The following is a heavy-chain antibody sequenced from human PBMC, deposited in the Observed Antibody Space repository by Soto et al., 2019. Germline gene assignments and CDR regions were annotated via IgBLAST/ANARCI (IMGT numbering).Heavy chain of an antibody. J-gene: IGHJ4*02. CDR2: ISGSGGST. CDR1: GFTFSSYA. Sequence: GGSLRLSCAASGFTFSSYAMSWVRQAPGKGLEWVSAISGSGGSTYYADSVKGRFTISRDNSKNTLYLQMNSLRAEDTAVYYCAKDWYIVVVVAAPGVFDYWGQGTLVTVSS. D-gene: IGHD2-15*01. V-gene: IGHV3-23*01. CDR3: AKDWYIVVVVAAPGVFDY.